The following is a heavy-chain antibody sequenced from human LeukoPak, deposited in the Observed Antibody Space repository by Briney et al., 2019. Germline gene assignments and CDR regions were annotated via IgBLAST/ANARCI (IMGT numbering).Heavy chain of an antibody. CDR2: IKQDGSEK. V-gene: IGHV3-7*01. CDR1: EFTFSRFW. CDR3: ARRLLWYWYFDL. J-gene: IGHJ2*01. Sequence: GGSLRLSCAVSEFTFSRFWMNWVRQAPGKGLEWVATIKQDGSEKYYVDSVKGRFTIFRDSAKNSVSLQMNSLRADDTAVYYCARRLLWYWYFDLWGRGTLVTVSS. D-gene: IGHD3-10*01.